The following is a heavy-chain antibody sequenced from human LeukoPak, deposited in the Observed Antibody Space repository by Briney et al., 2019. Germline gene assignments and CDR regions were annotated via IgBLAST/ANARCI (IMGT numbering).Heavy chain of an antibody. J-gene: IGHJ4*02. CDR2: INHSGST. CDR1: GGSFSGYY. Sequence: SETLSLTCAVYGGSFSGYYWSWIRQPPGKGLEWIGEINHSGSTNYNPSLKSRVTISVDTSKNQFSLKLSSVTAADTAVYYCARGHWGLWFGEYHFDYWGQGTLVTVSS. D-gene: IGHD3-10*01. V-gene: IGHV4-34*01. CDR3: ARGHWGLWFGEYHFDY.